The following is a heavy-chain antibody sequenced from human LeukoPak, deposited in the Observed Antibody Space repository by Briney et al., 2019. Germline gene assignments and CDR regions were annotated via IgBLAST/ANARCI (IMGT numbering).Heavy chain of an antibody. CDR1: GGSISSYY. CDR3: AALERGCFDY. Sequence: SETLSLTCTVSGGSISSYYWSWIRQPPGKGLEWIGYIYYSGSTNYNPSLKSRVTISVDTPKNQFSLKLSSVTAADTAVYYCAALERGCFDYWGQGTLVTVSS. V-gene: IGHV4-59*01. J-gene: IGHJ4*02. D-gene: IGHD3-10*01. CDR2: IYYSGST.